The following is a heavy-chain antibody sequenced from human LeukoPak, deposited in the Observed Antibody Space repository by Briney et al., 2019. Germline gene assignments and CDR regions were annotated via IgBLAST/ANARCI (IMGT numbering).Heavy chain of an antibody. CDR1: GYTFTGYY. CDR2: INPNSGGT. V-gene: IGHV1-2*02. J-gene: IGHJ4*02. D-gene: IGHD2-2*03. Sequence: GASVKVSCKASGYTFTGYYMHWVRQAPGQGLEWMGWINPNSGGTNYAQKFQGRVTMTRGTSISTAYMELSRLRSDDTAVYYCARDVDIVVVPAAIGYWGQGTLVTVSS. CDR3: ARDVDIVVVPAAIGY.